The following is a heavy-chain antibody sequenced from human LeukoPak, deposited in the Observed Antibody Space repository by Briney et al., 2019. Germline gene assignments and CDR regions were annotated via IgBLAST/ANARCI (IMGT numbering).Heavy chain of an antibody. J-gene: IGHJ4*02. V-gene: IGHV3-66*01. CDR1: GFTVSSNH. CDR2: IYSGGTT. CDR3: ARGRRITIFGVIIDRYFDY. D-gene: IGHD3-3*01. Sequence: GGSLRLSCAASGFTVSSNHMSWVRQAPGKGLEWVSVIYSGGTTYYADFVKGRFTISRDNSKNTLYLQMNSLRAEDTAVYYCARGRRITIFGVIIDRYFDYWGQGTLVTVSS.